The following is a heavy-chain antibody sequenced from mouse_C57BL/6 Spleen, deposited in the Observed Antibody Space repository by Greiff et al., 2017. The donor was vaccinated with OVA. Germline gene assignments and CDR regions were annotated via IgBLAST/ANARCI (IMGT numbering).Heavy chain of an antibody. V-gene: IGHV1-26*01. CDR2: INPNNGGT. J-gene: IGHJ1*03. CDR1: GYTFTDYY. Sequence: EVQLQQSGPELVKPGASVRISCKASGYTFTDYYMNWVKQSHGKSLEWIGDINPNNGGTSYNQKFKGKATVTVDKSSSTAYMELRSLTSEDSAVYYCARGGTGYFDVWGTGTTVTVSS. CDR3: ARGGTGYFDV. D-gene: IGHD3-3*01.